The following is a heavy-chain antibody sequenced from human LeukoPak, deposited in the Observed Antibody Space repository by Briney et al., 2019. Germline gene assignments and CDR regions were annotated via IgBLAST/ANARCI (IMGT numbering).Heavy chain of an antibody. CDR1: GGSISGYY. J-gene: IGHJ6*02. D-gene: IGHD3-3*01. V-gene: IGHV4-34*01. Sequence: PSETLSLTCTVSGGSISGYYWSWIRQPPGKGLEWIGEINHSGSTNYNPSLKSRVTISVDTSKNQFSLKLSSVTAADTAVYYCASRINDFWSGYYGMDVWGQGTTVTVSS. CDR2: INHSGST. CDR3: ASRINDFWSGYYGMDV.